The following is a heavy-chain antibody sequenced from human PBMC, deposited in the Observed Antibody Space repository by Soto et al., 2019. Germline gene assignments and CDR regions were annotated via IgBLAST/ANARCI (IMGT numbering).Heavy chain of an antibody. V-gene: IGHV4-30-4*01. D-gene: IGHD2-2*01. Sequence: SETLSLTCTVSGGSISSGDYYWSWIRQPPGKGLEWIGYIYYSGSTYYNPSLKSRVTISVDTSKNQFSLKLSSVTAADTAVYYCARGVVVPEKGIDYWGQGTLVTVSS. CDR2: IYYSGST. J-gene: IGHJ4*02. CDR1: GGSISSGDYY. CDR3: ARGVVVPEKGIDY.